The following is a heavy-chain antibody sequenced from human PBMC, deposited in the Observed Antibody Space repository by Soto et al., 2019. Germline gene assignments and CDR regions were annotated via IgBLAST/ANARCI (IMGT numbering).Heavy chain of an antibody. D-gene: IGHD6-19*01. V-gene: IGHV3-23*01. CDR2: ISGSGGST. CDR3: AKGISASGWDWDYFDY. J-gene: IGHJ4*02. Sequence: GGSLRLSCAASGFTFSSYAMSWVRQAPGKGLEWVSAISGSGGSTYYADSVKGRFTISRDNSKNTLYLQMNSLRAEDTAVYYCAKGISASGWDWDYFDYWGQGTLVTVSS. CDR1: GFTFSSYA.